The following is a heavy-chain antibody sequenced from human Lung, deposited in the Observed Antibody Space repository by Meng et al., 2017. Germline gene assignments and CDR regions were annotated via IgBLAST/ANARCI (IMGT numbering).Heavy chain of an antibody. D-gene: IGHD4-11*01. CDR3: ARGPTTMAHDFDY. V-gene: IGHV4-34*01. J-gene: IGHJ4*02. CDR2: INHSGST. CDR1: GGSFSDYY. Sequence: VQLTQWGEGLLKPSETLSLTCVVSGGSFSDYYWSWIRQPPGKGLEWIGEINHSGSTNYNPSLESRATISVDTSQNNLSLKLSSVTAADSAVYYCARGPTTMAHDFDYWGQGTLVTVSS.